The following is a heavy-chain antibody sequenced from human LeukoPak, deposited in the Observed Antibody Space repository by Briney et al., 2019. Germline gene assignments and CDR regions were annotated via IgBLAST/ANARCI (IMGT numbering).Heavy chain of an antibody. CDR1: GYSISSGYY. Sequence: NPSETLSLTCAVSGYSISSGYYWGWIRQPPGKGLEWIGSIYHSGSTYYNPSLKSRVTISVDTSKNQFSLKLSAVTAADTPVYYCARHESPGGATFHWGQGTLVTVSS. CDR2: IYHSGST. V-gene: IGHV4-38-2*01. CDR3: ARHESPGGATFH. J-gene: IGHJ4*02. D-gene: IGHD1-26*01.